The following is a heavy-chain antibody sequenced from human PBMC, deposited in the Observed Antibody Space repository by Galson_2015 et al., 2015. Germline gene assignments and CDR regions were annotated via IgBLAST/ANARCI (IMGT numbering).Heavy chain of an antibody. CDR2: IWYDGSNK. V-gene: IGHV3-33*01. CDR1: GFTFSSYG. J-gene: IGHJ6*02. Sequence: SLRLSCAAFGFTFSSYGMHWVRQAPGKGLEWVAVIWYDGSNKYYADSVKGRFTISRDNSKNTLYLQMNSLRAEDTAVYYCARDWAALDFYYYGMDVWGQGTTVTVSS. CDR3: ARDWAALDFYYYGMDV. D-gene: IGHD6-6*01.